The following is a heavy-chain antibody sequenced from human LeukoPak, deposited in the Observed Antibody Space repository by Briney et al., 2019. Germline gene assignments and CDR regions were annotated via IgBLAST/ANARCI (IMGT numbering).Heavy chain of an antibody. CDR2: IYYSGIT. CDR1: GGSFSSYY. D-gene: IGHD3-10*01. J-gene: IGHJ4*02. V-gene: IGHV4-59*12. CDR3: ARDWLDSGTPDRFDY. Sequence: SETLSLTCTVSGGSFSSYYWSWIRQPPGKGLEWIGYIYYSGITNYNPSLKSRVTMSVDTSKKQFSLKLSSVTAADTAVYYCARDWLDSGTPDRFDYWGQGTLVTVSS.